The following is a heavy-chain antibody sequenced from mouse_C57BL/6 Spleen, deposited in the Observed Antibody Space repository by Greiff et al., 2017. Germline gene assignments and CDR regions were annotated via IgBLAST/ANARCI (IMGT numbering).Heavy chain of an antibody. V-gene: IGHV1-82*01. CDR3: ARERTYYGSSYFDD. D-gene: IGHD1-1*01. CDR2: LYPGDGDT. Sequence: QVQLQQSGPELVKPVASVKISCKASGYAFSSSWMTWVKQRPGKGLAWIGRLYPGDGDTNYNGKFKGKATLTSDKAAIITYMQLISLASEDSAVYFCARERTYYGSSYFDDWGQGTTLTVAS. CDR1: GYAFSSSW. J-gene: IGHJ2*01.